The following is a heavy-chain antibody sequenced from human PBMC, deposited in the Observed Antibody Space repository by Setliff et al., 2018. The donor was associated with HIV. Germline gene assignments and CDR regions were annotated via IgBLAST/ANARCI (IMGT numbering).Heavy chain of an antibody. CDR2: ISWNSGNI. Sequence: GGSLRLSCAASGFIFDDYAMHWVRQPPGKGLEWVSGISWNSGNIVYADSVKGRFTISRDNAKNSLYLQMNSLRAEDTAVYYCTTIQKLTTPVDYWGQGTLVTVS. D-gene: IGHD4-17*01. V-gene: IGHV3-9*01. CDR1: GFIFDDYA. CDR3: TTIQKLTTPVDY. J-gene: IGHJ4*02.